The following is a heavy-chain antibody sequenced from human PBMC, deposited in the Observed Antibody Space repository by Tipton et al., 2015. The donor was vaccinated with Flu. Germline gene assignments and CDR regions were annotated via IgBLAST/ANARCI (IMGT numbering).Heavy chain of an antibody. Sequence: TLSLTCTISGDSISSDYYWSWIRQPAGKGLEWIGRIYSSGYTNYNPSLQSRVTISIDSSRNQFSLKVTSVTAADTAVYYCARDLPGDPGWFGPWGQGTLVSVSS. D-gene: IGHD1-1*01. CDR2: IYSSGYT. CDR1: GDSISSDYY. V-gene: IGHV4-61*02. J-gene: IGHJ5*02. CDR3: ARDLPGDPGWFGP.